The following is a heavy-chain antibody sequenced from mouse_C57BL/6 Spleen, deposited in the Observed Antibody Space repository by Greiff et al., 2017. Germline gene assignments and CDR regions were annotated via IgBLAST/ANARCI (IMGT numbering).Heavy chain of an antibody. CDR1: GYAFSSYW. Sequence: QVQLQQSGAELVKPGASVKISCKASGYAFSSYWMNWVKQRPGKGLEWIGQIYPGDGDTNYNGKFKGKATLTADKSSSTAYMQRSSLTSEDSAVYFCARGRDGGAMDYWGQGTSVTVSS. CDR3: ARGRDGGAMDY. J-gene: IGHJ4*01. D-gene: IGHD3-3*01. CDR2: IYPGDGDT. V-gene: IGHV1-80*01.